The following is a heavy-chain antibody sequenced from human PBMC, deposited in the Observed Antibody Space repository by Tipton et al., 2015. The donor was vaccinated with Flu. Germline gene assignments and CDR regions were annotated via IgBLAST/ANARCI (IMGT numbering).Heavy chain of an antibody. Sequence: SLRLYCATSGFTFSDYAMSWVRQAPGKGLEWVSAITGSGGDAYYAASVKGRFTISRDNSEHSLYPQMNNLRAEDTAVYYCVKAYDIVPGPPYWGQGTLVTLTS. CDR1: GFTFSDYA. CDR3: VKAYDIVPGPPY. D-gene: IGHD3-9*01. V-gene: IGHV3-23*01. J-gene: IGHJ4*02. CDR2: ITGSGGDA.